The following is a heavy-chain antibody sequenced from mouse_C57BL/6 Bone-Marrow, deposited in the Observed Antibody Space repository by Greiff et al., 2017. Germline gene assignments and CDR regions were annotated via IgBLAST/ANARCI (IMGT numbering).Heavy chain of an antibody. D-gene: IGHD2-5*01. J-gene: IGHJ4*01. CDR1: GFNIKDDY. CDR2: IDPENGDT. V-gene: IGHV14-4*01. CDR3: TTHYSNFYAMDY. Sequence: EVQLQQSGAELVRPGASVKLSCTASGFNIKDDYMHWVKQRPEQGLEWIGWIDPENGDTEYASKFQGKATITADTSSNTAYLQLSSLTSEDTAVYYCTTHYSNFYAMDYWGQGTSVTGSS.